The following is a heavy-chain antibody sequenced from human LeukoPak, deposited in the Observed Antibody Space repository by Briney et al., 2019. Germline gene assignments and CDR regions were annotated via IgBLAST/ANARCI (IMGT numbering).Heavy chain of an antibody. V-gene: IGHV3-53*01. D-gene: IGHD5-18*01. CDR1: GFTVSSNY. CDR2: IYSGGST. CDR3: AKDLNTAMATDY. J-gene: IGHJ4*02. Sequence: GGSLRLSCAASGFTVSSNYMSWVRQAPGKGLEWVSVIYSGGSTYYADSVKGRFTISRDNSKNTLYLQMNSLRAEDTAVYYCAKDLNTAMATDYWGQGTLVTVSS.